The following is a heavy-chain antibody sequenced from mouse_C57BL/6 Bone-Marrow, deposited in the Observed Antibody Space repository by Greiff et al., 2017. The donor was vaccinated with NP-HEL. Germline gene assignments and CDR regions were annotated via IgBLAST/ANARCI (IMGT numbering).Heavy chain of an antibody. J-gene: IGHJ2*01. CDR2: INPYNGGT. D-gene: IGHD2-5*01. CDR3: ARALRYSNYDY. CDR1: GYTFTDYY. Sequence: SGPVLVKPGASVKMSCKASGYTFTDYYMNWVKQSHGKSLEWIGVINPYNGGTSYNQKFKGKATLTVDKSSSTAYMELNSLTSEDFAVYYCARALRYSNYDYWGQGTTLTVSS. V-gene: IGHV1-19*01.